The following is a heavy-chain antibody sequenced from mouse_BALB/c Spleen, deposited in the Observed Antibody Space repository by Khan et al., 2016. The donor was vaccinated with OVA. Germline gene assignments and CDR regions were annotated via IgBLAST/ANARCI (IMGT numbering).Heavy chain of an antibody. CDR3: TRNAYIGNYFDY. V-gene: IGHV1S81*02. J-gene: IGHJ2*01. D-gene: IGHD2-10*01. CDR2: IYPGDGRT. CDR1: GYTFTNYW. Sequence: QVQLQQSGAELVKPGASVKLSCKTSGYTFTNYWIHWVKQRPGQGLEWIGEIYPGDGRTNNNENFKNKATLTVDIYSTTAYMQLSSLTAEDSAVYYCTRNAYIGNYFDYWGQGTTLTVSS.